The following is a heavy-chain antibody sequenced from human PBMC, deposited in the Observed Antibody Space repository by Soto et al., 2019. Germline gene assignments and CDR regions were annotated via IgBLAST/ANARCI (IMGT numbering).Heavy chain of an antibody. J-gene: IGHJ4*02. CDR1: AFTFSSSG. D-gene: IGHD2-2*02. Sequence: PGGSLRLSCAASAFTFSSSGMYWVRQAPGKGLDGVAVISYDGSEKYYVDSVKGRFTISKDNSKNTLYLQMNSLRPEDTAVYYCAKSPNFYCSSPNCYKYYFDHWGQGTRVTSPQ. V-gene: IGHV3-30*18. CDR3: AKSPNFYCSSPNCYKYYFDH. CDR2: ISYDGSEK.